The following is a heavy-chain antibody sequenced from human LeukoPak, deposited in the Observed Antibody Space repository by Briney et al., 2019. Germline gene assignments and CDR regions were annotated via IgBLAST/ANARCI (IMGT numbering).Heavy chain of an antibody. V-gene: IGHV3-23*01. J-gene: IGHJ4*02. CDR1: GFTFSSSA. D-gene: IGHD1-26*01. CDR3: AKDLSYGFDY. CDR2: ISNNGGYT. Sequence: GGSLRLSCAASGFTFSSSAMSWVRQAPGKGLEWVSAISNNGGYTYYADSVQGRFTISRDNSKNTLYLRMNSLRAEDTAVYYCAKDLSYGFDYWGQGTLVTVSS.